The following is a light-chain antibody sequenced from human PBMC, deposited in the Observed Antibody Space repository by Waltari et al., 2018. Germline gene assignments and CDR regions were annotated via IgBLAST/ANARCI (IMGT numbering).Light chain of an antibody. CDR2: DVS. Sequence: QSALTQPASVSGSPGQSITISCPGTSSDVGGYNYAPWYQQHPGKAPKLMIYDVSNRPSGVSNRFSGSKSGNTASLTISGLQAEDEADYYCSSYISSSTLELFGGGTSLTVL. V-gene: IGLV2-14*03. CDR3: SSYISSSTLEL. J-gene: IGLJ2*01. CDR1: SSDVGGYNY.